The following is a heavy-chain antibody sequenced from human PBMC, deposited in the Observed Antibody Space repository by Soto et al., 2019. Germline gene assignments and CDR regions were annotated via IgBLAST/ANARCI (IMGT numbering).Heavy chain of an antibody. CDR2: INAGNGNT. J-gene: IGHJ6*02. CDR3: ARSPTPELRLRLYYYGMDV. D-gene: IGHD1-7*01. CDR1: GYTFTSYA. Sequence: ASVKVSCKASGYTFTSYAMHWVRQAPGQRLEWMGWINAGNGNTKYSQKFQGRVTITRDTSASTAYMELSSLRSEDTAVYYCARSPTPELRLRLYYYGMDVWGQGTTVTGSS. V-gene: IGHV1-3*01.